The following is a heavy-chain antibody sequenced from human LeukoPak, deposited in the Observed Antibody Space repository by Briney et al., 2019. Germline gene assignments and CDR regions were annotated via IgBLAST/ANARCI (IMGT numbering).Heavy chain of an antibody. Sequence: PGGSLRLSCAASGFTFSSYGMHWVRQAPGKGLEWVAVISYDGSNKYYADSVKGRFTISRDNSKNTLYLQMNSLRAEDTAVYYCAKGGGVGGTPYFDYWGQGTLVTVSS. CDR1: GFTFSSYG. J-gene: IGHJ4*02. V-gene: IGHV3-30*18. CDR3: AKGGGVGGTPYFDY. CDR2: ISYDGSNK. D-gene: IGHD1-26*01.